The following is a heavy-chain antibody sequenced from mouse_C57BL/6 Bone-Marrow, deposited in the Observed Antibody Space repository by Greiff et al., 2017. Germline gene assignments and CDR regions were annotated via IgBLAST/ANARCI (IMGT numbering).Heavy chain of an antibody. Sequence: VQLQQPGAELVKPGASVKLSCKASGYTFTSYWMQWVKQRPGQGLEWIGEIDPSDSYTNYNQKFKGKATLTVDTSSSTAYMQLSSLTSEDSAVYYCARSGPTVDYWGQGTTLTVSS. CDR3: ARSGPTVDY. V-gene: IGHV1-50*01. D-gene: IGHD3-2*02. J-gene: IGHJ2*01. CDR2: IDPSDSYT. CDR1: GYTFTSYW.